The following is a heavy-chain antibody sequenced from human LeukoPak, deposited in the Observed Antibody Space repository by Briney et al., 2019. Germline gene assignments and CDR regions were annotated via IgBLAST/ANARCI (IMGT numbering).Heavy chain of an antibody. Sequence: PGGSLRLSCAASGFIFSSYGMYWVRQAPDKGLEWVAVIWYDGNNKYYADSVKGRFTISRDNSKNTLYLQMNSLRVVDTAMYYCARDLSRGDIVGVPSALFDYWGQGTLVTVSS. CDR3: ARDLSRGDIVGVPSALFDY. V-gene: IGHV3-33*01. CDR2: IWYDGNNK. D-gene: IGHD2-2*01. J-gene: IGHJ4*02. CDR1: GFIFSSYG.